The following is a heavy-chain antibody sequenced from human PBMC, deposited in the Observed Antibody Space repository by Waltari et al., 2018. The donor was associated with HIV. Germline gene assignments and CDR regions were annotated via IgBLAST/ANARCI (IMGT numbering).Heavy chain of an antibody. CDR1: GGSFSGYY. V-gene: IGHV4-34*01. CDR2: TNDRGST. D-gene: IGHD1-7*01. CDR3: ARERPMWNYGPGVKYMDV. Sequence: QVQLQQWGAGLLKPSETLSLICAVYGGSFSGYYWTWIRQPPGKGLEWIGETNDRGSTNYNPSLKSRVTVSIDTAKNEFSLKLSSVTAADTAVYYCARERPMWNYGPGVKYMDVWGQGTTVTVSS. J-gene: IGHJ6*03.